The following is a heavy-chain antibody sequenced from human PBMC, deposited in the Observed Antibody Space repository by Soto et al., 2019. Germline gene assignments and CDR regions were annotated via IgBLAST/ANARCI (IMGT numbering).Heavy chain of an antibody. J-gene: IGHJ6*02. CDR2: IIPIFGTA. CDR3: ARDKKEILLMVYAKYYYYCMDF. V-gene: IGHV1-69*13. D-gene: IGHD2-8*01. Sequence: VASVKVSCKASGGTFSSYAISWVRQAPGQGLEWMGGIIPIFGTANYAQKFQGRVTITADESTSTAYMELSSLRSEDTAVYYCARDKKEILLMVYAKYYYYCMDFWGQGTTVTVSS. CDR1: GGTFSSYA.